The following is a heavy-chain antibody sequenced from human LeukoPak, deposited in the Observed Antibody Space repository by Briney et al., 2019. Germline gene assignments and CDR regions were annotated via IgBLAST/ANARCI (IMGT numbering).Heavy chain of an antibody. CDR2: INPNSGGT. Sequence: ASVKVSCKASGYTFTGYYMHWVRQAPGQGLEWMGWINPNSGGTNYAQKFQGRVTITADKSTSTAYMELSSLRSEDTAVYYCATRYCSGGSCYYYYYGMDVWGQGTTVTVSS. CDR3: ATRYCSGGSCYYYYYGMDV. V-gene: IGHV1-2*02. CDR1: GYTFTGYY. D-gene: IGHD2-15*01. J-gene: IGHJ6*02.